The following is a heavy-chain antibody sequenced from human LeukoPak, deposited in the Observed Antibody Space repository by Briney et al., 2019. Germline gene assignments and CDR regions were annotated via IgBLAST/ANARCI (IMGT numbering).Heavy chain of an antibody. CDR1: GFTFDDYA. J-gene: IGHJ4*02. Sequence: GGSLRLSCAASGFTFDDYAMHWVRQAPGKGLEWVSGISWNSGSIGYADSVKGRFTISRDNAKNSLYQQMNSLRAEDTALYYCAKGTTGGSGTSFDYWGQGTLVTVSS. D-gene: IGHD3-10*01. V-gene: IGHV3-9*01. CDR2: ISWNSGSI. CDR3: AKGTTGGSGTSFDY.